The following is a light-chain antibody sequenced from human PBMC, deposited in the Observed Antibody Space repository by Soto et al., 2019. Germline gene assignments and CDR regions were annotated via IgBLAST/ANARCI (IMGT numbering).Light chain of an antibody. CDR3: LQTFTTHIC. CDR1: QNIAAY. V-gene: IGKV1-39*01. CDR2: SSS. J-gene: IGKJ4*01. Sequence: DIQMPQSPSSLSASAGDTVPITCRASQNIAAYLRWYQQKPGNAPKLLMYSSSILHDGVSSRFSGDGSGTAFTLTITGLQPEDFATYYCLQTFTTHICFGGGTTVEVK.